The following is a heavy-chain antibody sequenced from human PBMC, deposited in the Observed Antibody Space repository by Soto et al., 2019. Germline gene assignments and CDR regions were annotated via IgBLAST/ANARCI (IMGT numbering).Heavy chain of an antibody. D-gene: IGHD2-8*01. CDR3: AKYCSSDVCFDY. CDR2: ISGSGST. J-gene: IGHJ4*02. Sequence: GGSLRLSCAASGFIFNSFAMNWVRQAPGKGLEWVSGISGSGSTYYADSVKGRFSISRDNSKNTAYLQMNSLRAEDTAVYYCAKYCSSDVCFDYWGQGTLVTVSS. CDR1: GFIFNSFA. V-gene: IGHV3-23*01.